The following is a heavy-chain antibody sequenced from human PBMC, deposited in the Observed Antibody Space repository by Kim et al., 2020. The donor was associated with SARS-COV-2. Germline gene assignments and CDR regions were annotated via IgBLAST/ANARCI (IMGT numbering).Heavy chain of an antibody. V-gene: IGHV3-23*01. Sequence: GGSLRLSCAASRFTFSNSAMTWVRQAPGKGLEWVSTIFGSGHGTYYGDSVKGRFIVSRDNSKNTLFLQMNNLRVDDTAIYYCAKNVHLTSVTFLWYFDLWGRGPSVLVSS. CDR1: RFTFSNSA. D-gene: IGHD2-2*01. J-gene: IGHJ2*01. CDR2: IFGSGHGT. CDR3: AKNVHLTSVTFLWYFDL.